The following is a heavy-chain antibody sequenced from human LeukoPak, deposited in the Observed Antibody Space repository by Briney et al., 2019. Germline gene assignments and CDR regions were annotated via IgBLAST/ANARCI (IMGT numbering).Heavy chain of an antibody. Sequence: GGSLRLSCAVAGITLSNYGMSWVRQAPGKGLEWVAGISGGGGGTNYAASVKGRFTISRDNPRNTLYLQMNSLRAEDTAVYFCAKRGVVIRVILVGFHKEAYYFDSWGQGALVTVSS. CDR2: ISGGGGGT. J-gene: IGHJ4*02. D-gene: IGHD3-22*01. V-gene: IGHV3-23*01. CDR3: AKRGVVIRVILVGFHKEAYYFDS. CDR1: GITLSNYG.